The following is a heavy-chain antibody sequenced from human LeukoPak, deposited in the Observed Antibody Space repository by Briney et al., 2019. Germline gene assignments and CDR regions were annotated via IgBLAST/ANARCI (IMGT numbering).Heavy chain of an antibody. V-gene: IGHV6-1*01. Sequence: SQTLSLTRAISGDSVSSNSAAWNWIRQSPSRGLEWLGRTYYRSKWYDDYAVSVRSRITISPDTSKNQFSLQLSSVTPEDTAVYYCARVDQWPPSGWFDPWGQGIQVTVSS. CDR1: GDSVSSNSAA. CDR2: TYYRSKWYD. CDR3: ARVDQWPPSGWFDP. J-gene: IGHJ5*02. D-gene: IGHD6-19*01.